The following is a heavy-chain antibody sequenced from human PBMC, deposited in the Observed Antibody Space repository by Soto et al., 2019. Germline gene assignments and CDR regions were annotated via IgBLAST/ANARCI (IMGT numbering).Heavy chain of an antibody. CDR1: GVPFSLAW. Sequence: GGSLRLSCEASGVPFSLAWMTWVRQAPGQGLEWVGRIKSKGSGETTDYAAPVKGRFTISRDDSKNTLYLQMGSLKTEDTAVYYCSWVNRRGDYYYMDFWGTGTTVTVS. D-gene: IGHD3-10*01. CDR3: SWVNRRGDYYYMDF. V-gene: IGHV3-15*01. J-gene: IGHJ6*03. CDR2: IKSKGSGETT.